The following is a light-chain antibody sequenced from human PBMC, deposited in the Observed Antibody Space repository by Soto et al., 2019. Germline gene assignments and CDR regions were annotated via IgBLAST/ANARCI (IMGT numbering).Light chain of an antibody. V-gene: IGKV3-15*01. Sequence: EIVMTQSPATLSVSPGERATLSCRASQSISSNLAWYQQKPGQAPRLLIYGASSRANGIPARFSGSGSGTEFTLTISSLQSEDFAVYYCQQYNNWPRTFGQGTKV. CDR2: GAS. J-gene: IGKJ1*01. CDR3: QQYNNWPRT. CDR1: QSISSN.